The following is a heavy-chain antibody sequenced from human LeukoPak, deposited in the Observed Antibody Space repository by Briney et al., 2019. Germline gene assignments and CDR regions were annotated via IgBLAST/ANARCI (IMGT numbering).Heavy chain of an antibody. CDR2: IDPNSGGT. CDR3: ATWSDAFDI. J-gene: IGHJ3*02. CDR1: GYTFTDYY. V-gene: IGHV1-2*02. Sequence: GASVKVSCKASGYTFTDYYIHWVRQAPGQGLEWMAWIDPNSGGTSYAQKFQGRVTMTRDTSISTAYMELSSLRSDDTAVYYCATWSDAFDIWGQGTMVTVSS.